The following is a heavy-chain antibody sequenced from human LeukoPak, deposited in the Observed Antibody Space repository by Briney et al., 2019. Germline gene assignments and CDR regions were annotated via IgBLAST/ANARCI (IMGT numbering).Heavy chain of an antibody. J-gene: IGHJ4*02. D-gene: IGHD6-13*01. Sequence: GGSLRLSCVASGFTFSSYSMNWVRQAPGKGLEWVSCISSSSSYIYYADSVKGRFTISRDNAKNSVYLQMNSLRAEDTAVYYCTRAVAAADFSPGYRGQGTLVTVSS. V-gene: IGHV3-21*01. CDR1: GFTFSSYS. CDR3: TRAVAAADFSPGY. CDR2: ISSSSSYI.